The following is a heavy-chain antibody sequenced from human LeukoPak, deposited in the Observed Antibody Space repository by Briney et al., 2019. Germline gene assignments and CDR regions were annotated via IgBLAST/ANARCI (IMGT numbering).Heavy chain of an antibody. Sequence: TGGSLRLSCAASGFTFSSYWMSWVRQAPGKGLEWVANIKQDGSEKYYVDSVKGRFTISRDNAKNSLYLQMNSLRAEDTAVYYCARDTRYDNSGVGYDYWGQGTLVTVSS. CDR2: IKQDGSEK. CDR3: ARDTRYDNSGVGYDY. D-gene: IGHD3-22*01. CDR1: GFTFSSYW. J-gene: IGHJ4*02. V-gene: IGHV3-7*01.